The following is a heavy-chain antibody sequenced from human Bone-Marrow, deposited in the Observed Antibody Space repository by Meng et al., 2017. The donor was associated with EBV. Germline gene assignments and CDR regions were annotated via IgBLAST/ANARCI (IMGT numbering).Heavy chain of an antibody. CDR1: GYTFNLHD. Sequence: QVLLVGAVAEVKQPGASAKVSCKASGYTFNLHDINWVRQATGQGLEWMGWMNPNSGNTGYAQKFKGRFTITRNTSISTDYMELSSLRSEETAVYYCAREGENYWGQGTLVTVSS. CDR3: AREGENY. D-gene: IGHD3-10*01. CDR2: MNPNSGNT. J-gene: IGHJ4*02. V-gene: IGHV1-8*01.